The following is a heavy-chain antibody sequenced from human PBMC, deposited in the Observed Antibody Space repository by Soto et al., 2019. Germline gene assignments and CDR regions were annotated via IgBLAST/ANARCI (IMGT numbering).Heavy chain of an antibody. Sequence: QVQLVQSGAEVKKPGASVKVSCKASGYTFTGYYMHWVRQAPGQGLEWMGWINPNSGGTNYAQKFQGRFTMTRDTSISTAYMELSRLRSDDTAVYYCARARGKQQLARPVDYWGQGTLVTVSS. CDR2: INPNSGGT. CDR3: ARARGKQQLARPVDY. D-gene: IGHD6-13*01. CDR1: GYTFTGYY. J-gene: IGHJ4*02. V-gene: IGHV1-2*02.